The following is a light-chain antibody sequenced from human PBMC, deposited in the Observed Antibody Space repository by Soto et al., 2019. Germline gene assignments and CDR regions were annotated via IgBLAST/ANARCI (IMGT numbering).Light chain of an antibody. CDR1: QTISSW. CDR2: KAS. J-gene: IGKJ1*01. V-gene: IGKV1-5*03. CDR3: QHYNSYSEA. Sequence: DIHMSQSPSTLSGSVGYRFTITCRASQTISSWLAWYQQKPVKAPKLLIYKASTLKSGVPSRFSGSGSGTEFTLTISSLQPDDFVTYYCQHYNSYSEAFGQGTKVDIK.